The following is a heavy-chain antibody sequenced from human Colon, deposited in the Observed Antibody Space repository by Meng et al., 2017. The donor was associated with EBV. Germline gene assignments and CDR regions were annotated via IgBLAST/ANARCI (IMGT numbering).Heavy chain of an antibody. V-gene: IGHV4-4*03. CDR1: GGSISSSNY. D-gene: IGHD6-19*01. CDR2: IYLSGSP. Sequence: HVELQESGPGLVAPPGTRSLTCAVSGGSISSSNYWSWVRQPPGKGLEWIGQIYLSGSPSYNPSLESRVTISVDKSKNQLSLRLTSVTAADTAIYYCARHGGWHFDYWGQGTLVTVSS. J-gene: IGHJ4*02. CDR3: ARHGGWHFDY.